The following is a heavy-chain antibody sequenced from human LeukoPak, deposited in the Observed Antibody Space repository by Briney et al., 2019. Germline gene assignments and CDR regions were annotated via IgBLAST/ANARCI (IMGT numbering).Heavy chain of an antibody. CDR2: VSSRAQSI. D-gene: IGHD3-9*01. J-gene: IGHJ2*01. Sequence: PGGSLRLSCAASGFTFSNQYMIWIRQAPGKGLEWVSSVSSRAQSIYYADSVKGRFTISRDNAKNSLFLQMNSLRVEDTAVYFCARGADFDVRYFDLWGRGTLVTASS. V-gene: IGHV3-11*01. CDR1: GFTFSNQY. CDR3: ARGADFDVRYFDL.